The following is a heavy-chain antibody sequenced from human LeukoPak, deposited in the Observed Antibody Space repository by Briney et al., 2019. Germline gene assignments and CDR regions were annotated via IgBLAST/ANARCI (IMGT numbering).Heavy chain of an antibody. Sequence: PGGSLRLSCAASGFTFSSYEMNWVRQAPGKGLVWVSYISSSSSTIYYSDSVKGRFTISRDNAKNSLYLQMNSLRAEDTAVYYCARDASQWLAPRPYYLDYWGQGTLVTVSS. V-gene: IGHV3-48*01. CDR1: GFTFSSYE. J-gene: IGHJ4*02. D-gene: IGHD6-19*01. CDR3: ARDASQWLAPRPYYLDY. CDR2: ISSSSSTI.